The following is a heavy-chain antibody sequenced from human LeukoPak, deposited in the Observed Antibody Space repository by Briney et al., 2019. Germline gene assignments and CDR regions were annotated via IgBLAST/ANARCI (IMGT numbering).Heavy chain of an antibody. CDR1: GYTFTGYY. D-gene: IGHD3-3*01. CDR3: ARIYDFWSGHAFDY. Sequence: ASVKVSCKASGYTFTGYYMHWVRQAPGQGNEWMGRINPNSGGTNYAQKFQGRVTMTRDTSISTAYMEVSRLRSDDTAVYYCARIYDFWSGHAFDYWGQGTLVTVSS. CDR2: INPNSGGT. J-gene: IGHJ4*02. V-gene: IGHV1-2*06.